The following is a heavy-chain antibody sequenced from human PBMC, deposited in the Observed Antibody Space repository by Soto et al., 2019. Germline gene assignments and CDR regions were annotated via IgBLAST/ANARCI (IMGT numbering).Heavy chain of an antibody. D-gene: IGHD1-26*01. V-gene: IGHV1-18*01. J-gene: IGHJ4*02. CDR3: SRGLLPAY. CDR1: VYTFTIYG. CDR2: ISAYNGNT. Sequence: QVQLVQSGAEVKQPGASVQVSCKASVYTFTIYGISWVRQAPGQGLEWMGWISAYNGNTNYAQKLQGRVTMTTDTSTSTAFMELRSLRSDDTGGSYCSRGLLPAYWGQGTLVTVSS.